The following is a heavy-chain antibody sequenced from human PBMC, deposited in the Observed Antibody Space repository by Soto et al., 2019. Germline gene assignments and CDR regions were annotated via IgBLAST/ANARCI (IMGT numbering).Heavy chain of an antibody. J-gene: IGHJ3*02. Sequence: SVKVSCKASGGTFSSYTISWVRQAPGQGLEWMGRIIPILGIANYAQKFQGRVTITADKSTSTAYMELSSLRSEDTAVYYYASWGYCSGGSCENDAFDIWGQGTMVTVSS. CDR3: ASWGYCSGGSCENDAFDI. CDR1: GGTFSSYT. V-gene: IGHV1-69*02. CDR2: IIPILGIA. D-gene: IGHD2-15*01.